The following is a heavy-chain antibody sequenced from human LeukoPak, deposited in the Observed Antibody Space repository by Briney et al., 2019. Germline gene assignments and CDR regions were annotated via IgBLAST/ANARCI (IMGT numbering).Heavy chain of an antibody. CDR2: INHSGST. J-gene: IGHJ1*01. CDR1: GGSFSGYY. V-gene: IGHV4-34*01. CDR3: ARVYCSGGNCYPRHFQH. Sequence: SETLSLTCAVYGGSFSGYYWSWIRQPPGKGLEWIGEINHSGSTNYNPSLKSRVTISVDTSKNQFSLKLSSVTAADTAVYYCARVYCSGGNCYPRHFQHWGQGTLVTVSS. D-gene: IGHD2-15*01.